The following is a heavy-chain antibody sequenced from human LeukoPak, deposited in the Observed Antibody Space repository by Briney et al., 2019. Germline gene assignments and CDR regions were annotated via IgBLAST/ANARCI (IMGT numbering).Heavy chain of an antibody. CDR3: AKDRAGTRAPFDY. J-gene: IGHJ4*02. CDR1: GFTFSSYG. V-gene: IGHV3-30*18. Sequence: GGSLRLSCAASGFTFSSYGMHWVRQAPGKGLEWAAVISYDGSNKYYADSVKGRFTISRDNSKNTLYLQMNSLRAEDTAVYYCAKDRAGTRAPFDYWGQGTLVTVSS. CDR2: ISYDGSNK. D-gene: IGHD6-19*01.